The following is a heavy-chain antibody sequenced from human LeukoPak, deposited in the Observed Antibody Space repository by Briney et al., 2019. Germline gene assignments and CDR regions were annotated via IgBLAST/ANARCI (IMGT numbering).Heavy chain of an antibody. V-gene: IGHV4-38-2*02. Sequence: SETLSLTCTVSGYSISSGYYWGWIRQPPGKGLEWIGSIYHSGSTYYNPSLKSRVTISVDTSKNQFSLKLSSVTAADTAVYYCARGYSYGPIDYWGQGTLVTVSS. CDR3: ARGYSYGPIDY. J-gene: IGHJ4*02. CDR2: IYHSGST. CDR1: GYSISSGYY. D-gene: IGHD5-18*01.